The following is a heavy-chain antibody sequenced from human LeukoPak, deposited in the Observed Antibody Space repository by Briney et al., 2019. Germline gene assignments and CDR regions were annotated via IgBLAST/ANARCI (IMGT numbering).Heavy chain of an antibody. D-gene: IGHD2-15*01. V-gene: IGHV4-61*08. J-gene: IGHJ4*02. Sequence: KSSETLSLTCAVSGGSISSGGYSWSWIRQPPGKGLEWIGYIYYSGSTNYNPSLKSRVTISIDTSKNQFSLKLSSVTAADTAVYYCATHPPKLCTGGSCSDYWGQGTLVTVSS. CDR1: GGSISSGGYS. CDR3: ATHPPKLCTGGSCSDY. CDR2: IYYSGST.